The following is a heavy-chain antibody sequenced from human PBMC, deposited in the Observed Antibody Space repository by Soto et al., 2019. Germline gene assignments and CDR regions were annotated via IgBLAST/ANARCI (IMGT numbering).Heavy chain of an antibody. CDR3: AKDQFVVVAATPHYGMDV. CDR2: ISYDGSNK. D-gene: IGHD2-15*01. V-gene: IGHV3-30*18. Sequence: PGGSLRLSCAASGFNFSSYGMHWVRQAPGKGLEWVAVISYDGSNKYYADSVKGRFTISRDNTKNTLYLQMNSLRAEDTAVYYCAKDQFVVVAATPHYGMDVWGQGTTVTVSS. CDR1: GFNFSSYG. J-gene: IGHJ6*02.